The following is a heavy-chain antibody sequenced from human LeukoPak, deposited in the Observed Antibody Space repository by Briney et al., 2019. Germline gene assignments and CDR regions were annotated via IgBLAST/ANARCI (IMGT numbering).Heavy chain of an antibody. J-gene: IGHJ6*03. CDR2: IYSGGNT. D-gene: IGHD2-8*01. V-gene: IGHV4-4*09. CDR3: AIHTNVDISSFMDV. Sequence: PSETLSLTCTVSGDSFSAYYWSWIRQPPGRGLEWIGYIYSGGNTNYTPSLKSRVTISVGTSKKQHSLKLTSVTAADTAVYYCAIHTNVDISSFMDVWGKGTTVTVSS. CDR1: GDSFSAYY.